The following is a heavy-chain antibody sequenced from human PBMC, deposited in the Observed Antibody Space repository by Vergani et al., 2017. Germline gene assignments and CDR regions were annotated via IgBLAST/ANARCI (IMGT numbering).Heavy chain of an antibody. Sequence: EVQLLESGGGLVQPGGSLRLSCAASGFTFSSYAMSWVRQAPGKGLEWVSAISGSGGSTYYADSVKGRFTISRDNSKNTLYLQMNSLRAEETAVYYGAKWGSRTTYYDFWSGYYTSDYYYYYYMDVWGKGTTVTVSS. J-gene: IGHJ6*03. V-gene: IGHV3-23*01. CDR3: AKWGSRTTYYDFWSGYYTSDYYYYYYMDV. CDR2: ISGSGGST. D-gene: IGHD3-3*01. CDR1: GFTFSSYA.